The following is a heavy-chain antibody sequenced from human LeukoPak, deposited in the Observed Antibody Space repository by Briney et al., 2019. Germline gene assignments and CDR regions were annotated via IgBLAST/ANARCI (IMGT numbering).Heavy chain of an antibody. J-gene: IGHJ4*02. CDR1: GYSFTSYW. CDR3: ARHANYYDSSGYLVGGFDY. CDR2: IYPGDSDT. Sequence: PGESLKISCKGSGYSFTSYWIGWVRQMPGKGLEWMGIIYPGDSDTRYSPSFQGQVTISADKSISTAYLQWSSLKASDTAMYYCARHANYYDSSGYLVGGFDYWGQGTLVTVSS. D-gene: IGHD3-22*01. V-gene: IGHV5-51*01.